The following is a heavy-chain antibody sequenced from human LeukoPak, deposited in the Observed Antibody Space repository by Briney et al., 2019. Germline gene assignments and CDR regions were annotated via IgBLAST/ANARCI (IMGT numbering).Heavy chain of an antibody. CDR2: IIPIFGTP. CDR1: GGTFSSYA. CDR3: ARGSDNSSPTSYHYYYMDV. J-gene: IGHJ6*03. V-gene: IGHV1-69*06. Sequence: GASVTVSFTASGGTFSSYAVSWVRQAPGQGLEWMGGIIPIFGTPKYAQKFQGRVTITADKSTSTAYMELSSLRSEDTAVYYCARGSDNSSPTSYHYYYMDVWGKGTTVTVSS. D-gene: IGHD2/OR15-2a*01.